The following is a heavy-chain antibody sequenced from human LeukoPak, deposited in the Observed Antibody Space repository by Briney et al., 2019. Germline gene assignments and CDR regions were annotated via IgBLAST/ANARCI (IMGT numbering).Heavy chain of an antibody. CDR3: ATGSVAVTTLGY. V-gene: IGHV1-24*01. CDR1: GYTLTELS. J-gene: IGHJ4*02. Sequence: ASVKVSCKVSGYTLTELSMHWVRQAPGKGLEWMGGFGPEDGETIYAQKFQGRVTMTEDTSTDTAYMELSSLRSEDTAVYYCATGSVAVTTLGYWGQGTLVTVSS. CDR2: FGPEDGET. D-gene: IGHD4-17*01.